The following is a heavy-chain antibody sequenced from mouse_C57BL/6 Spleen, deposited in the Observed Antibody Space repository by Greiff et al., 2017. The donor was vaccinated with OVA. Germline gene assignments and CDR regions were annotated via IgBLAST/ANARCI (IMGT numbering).Heavy chain of an antibody. D-gene: IGHD1-1*01. CDR1: GYTFTSYW. CDR3: ASSLYYYGSSHPLYAMDY. J-gene: IGHJ4*01. CDR2: IDPSDSDT. V-gene: IGHV1-50*01. Sequence: QVQLQQPGAELVKPGASVKLSCKASGYTFTSYWMQWVKQRPGQGLEWIGEIDPSDSDTKYKQKFKGKATLTVDKSSSTAYMPLSSLTSEDSAVYYCASSLYYYGSSHPLYAMDYWGQGTSVTVSS.